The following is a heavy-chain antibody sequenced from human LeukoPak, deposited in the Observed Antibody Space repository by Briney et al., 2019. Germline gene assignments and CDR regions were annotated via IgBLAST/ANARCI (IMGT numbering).Heavy chain of an antibody. J-gene: IGHJ4*02. V-gene: IGHV3-9*03. CDR1: GFTFDDYA. Sequence: GGSLRLSCAASGFTFDDYAMHWVRQAPGKGLEWVSGISWNSGSIGYADSVKGRFTISRDNAKNSLYLQMNSLRAEDMALYYCAKAGGSREYYFDYWGQGTLVTVSS. CDR2: ISWNSGSI. D-gene: IGHD1-26*01. CDR3: AKAGGSREYYFDY.